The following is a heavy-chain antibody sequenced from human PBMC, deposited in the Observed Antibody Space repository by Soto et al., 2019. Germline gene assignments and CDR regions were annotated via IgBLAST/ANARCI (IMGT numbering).Heavy chain of an antibody. Sequence: EVQLLESGGRLVQPGGSLRLSCAASGFTFSSYAMSWVRQAPGKGLEWVSAISGSGGSTYYADSVKGRFTISRDNSKNTLYLQMNSLRAEDTAVYYCAKSPYYYGSGSYISYWGQGTLVTVSS. CDR1: GFTFSSYA. J-gene: IGHJ4*02. CDR2: ISGSGGST. CDR3: AKSPYYYGSGSYISY. D-gene: IGHD3-10*01. V-gene: IGHV3-23*01.